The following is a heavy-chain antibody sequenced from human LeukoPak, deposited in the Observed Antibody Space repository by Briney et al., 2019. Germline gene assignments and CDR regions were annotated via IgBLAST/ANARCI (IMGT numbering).Heavy chain of an antibody. D-gene: IGHD6-6*01. V-gene: IGHV1-18*01. J-gene: IGHJ4*02. CDR3: ASNQGSSSPFDY. Sequence: GASVKVSCKASGYTFTSYGISWVRQAPGQGLEWMGWISAYNGNTNYAQKLQGRVTMTTDTSTSTAYRELRSLRSDDTAVYYCASNQGSSSPFDYWGQGTLVTVSS. CDR2: ISAYNGNT. CDR1: GYTFTSYG.